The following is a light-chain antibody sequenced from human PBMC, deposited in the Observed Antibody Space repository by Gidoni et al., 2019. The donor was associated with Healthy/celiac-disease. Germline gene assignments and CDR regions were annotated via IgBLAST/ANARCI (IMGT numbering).Light chain of an antibody. V-gene: IGLV3-25*03. J-gene: IGLJ3*02. Sequence: SYELTQPPSVSVSPGQTARITCSGDALPKQYAYWYQQKPGQAPVLVIYKDSERPSGISERFSGSSSGTTVTLTISGVQAEDEADYYCQSADSSGTYPEVFGGGIKLTVL. CDR3: QSADSSGTYPEV. CDR1: ALPKQY. CDR2: KDS.